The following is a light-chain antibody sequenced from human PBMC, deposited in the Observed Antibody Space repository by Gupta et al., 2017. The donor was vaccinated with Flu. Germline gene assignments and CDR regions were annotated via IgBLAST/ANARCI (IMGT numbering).Light chain of an antibody. CDR2: DAS. J-gene: IGKJ3*01. CDR1: QDISNY. CDR3: LQYDNLPFT. Sequence: DIQITQSPSSLSASVGDRVTITCQASQDISNYFNWYQQKPVKAPKLLNYDASNLETGVPSRFSGSGSGTDFTFTISSLQPEDIATYYCLQYDNLPFTFGPGTKVDIK. V-gene: IGKV1-33*01.